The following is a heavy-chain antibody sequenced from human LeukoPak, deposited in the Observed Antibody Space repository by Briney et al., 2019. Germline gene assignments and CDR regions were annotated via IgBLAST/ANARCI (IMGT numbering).Heavy chain of an antibody. V-gene: IGHV3-30*02. CDR2: IRYDGSNK. Sequence: GGSLRLSCAASGFTFSSYGMHWVRQAPGKGLEWVAFIRYDGSNKYYADSVKGRFTISRDNAKNSLYLQMNSLRAEDTALYYCARVYGSWNDRPAWYFDYWGQGTLVTVSS. CDR3: ARVYGSWNDRPAWYFDY. J-gene: IGHJ4*02. CDR1: GFTFSSYG. D-gene: IGHD1-1*01.